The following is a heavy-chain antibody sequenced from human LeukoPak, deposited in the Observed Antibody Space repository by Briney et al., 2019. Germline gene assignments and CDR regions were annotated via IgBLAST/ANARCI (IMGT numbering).Heavy chain of an antibody. CDR2: INWNSGRT. V-gene: IGHV3-9*01. CDR3: ARDAYYYRRTDLFDP. D-gene: IGHD3-10*01. Sequence: PGGSLRLSCAASAFIFDDYAMHWVRQAPGKGLEWVSGINWNSGRTVYADSVKGRFTISRDNAKNSLYLQMNSLRAEDTAVYYCARDAYYYRRTDLFDPWGQGTLVTVSS. CDR1: AFIFDDYA. J-gene: IGHJ5*02.